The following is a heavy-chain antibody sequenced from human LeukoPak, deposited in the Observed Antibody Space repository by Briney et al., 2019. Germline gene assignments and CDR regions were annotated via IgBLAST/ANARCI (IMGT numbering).Heavy chain of an antibody. J-gene: IGHJ4*02. V-gene: IGHV3-23*01. Sequence: GGSLRLSCAASGFTFSSYSMNWVRLAPGKGLEWVSAISGSGGSTYYADSVKGRFTISRDNSKNTLYLQMNSLRAEDTAVYYCAKARYCSGGSCYSDYWGQGTLVTVSS. CDR3: AKARYCSGGSCYSDY. D-gene: IGHD2-15*01. CDR1: GFTFSSYS. CDR2: ISGSGGST.